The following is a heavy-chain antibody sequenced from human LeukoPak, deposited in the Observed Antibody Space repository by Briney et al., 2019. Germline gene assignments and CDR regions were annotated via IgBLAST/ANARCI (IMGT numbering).Heavy chain of an antibody. J-gene: IGHJ5*02. CDR3: ARDSGTTGEVKFDP. CDR1: GGSFSGYY. Sequence: PSETLSLTCAVYGGSFSGYYWSWIRQPPGKGLEWIGEINHSGSTNYNPSLKSRVTMSLDTSKKQFSLNLRSVTAADTAVYYCARDSGTTGEVKFDPWGQGTLVTVSS. D-gene: IGHD3-10*01. CDR2: INHSGST. V-gene: IGHV4-34*01.